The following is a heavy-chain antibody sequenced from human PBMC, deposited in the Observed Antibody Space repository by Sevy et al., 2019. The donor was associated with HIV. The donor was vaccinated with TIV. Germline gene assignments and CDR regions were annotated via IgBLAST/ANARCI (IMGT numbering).Heavy chain of an antibody. CDR2: IYYSGST. J-gene: IGHJ3*02. V-gene: IGHV4-39*01. CDR3: ARHPDYGDYVWAFDI. Sequence: SETLSLTYTVSGGSISSSSYYWGWIRQPPGKGLEWIGSIYYSGSTYYNPSLKSRVTISVDTSKNQFSLKLSSVTAADTAVYYCARHPDYGDYVWAFDIWGQGTMVTVSS. D-gene: IGHD4-17*01. CDR1: GGSISSSSYY.